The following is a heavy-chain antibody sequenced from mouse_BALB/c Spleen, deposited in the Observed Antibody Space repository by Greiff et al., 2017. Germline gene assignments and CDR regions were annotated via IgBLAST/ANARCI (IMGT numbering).Heavy chain of an antibody. J-gene: IGHJ4*01. CDR3: ARRYYGNYEDYAMDY. CDR2: IDPSDSET. D-gene: IGHD2-1*01. CDR1: GYSFTSYW. Sequence: QVQLQQSGPQLVRPGASVKISCKASGYSFTSYWMHWVKQRPGQGLEWIGMIDPSDSETRLNQKFKDKATLTVDKSSSTAYMQLSSPTSEDSAVYYCARRYYGNYEDYAMDYWGQGTSVTVSS. V-gene: IGHV1S127*01.